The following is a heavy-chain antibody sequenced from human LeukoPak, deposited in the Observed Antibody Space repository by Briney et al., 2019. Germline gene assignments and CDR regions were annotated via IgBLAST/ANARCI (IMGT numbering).Heavy chain of an antibody. Sequence: SQTLSLTCAVSGGSISSGGYSWSWIRQPPGKGLEWIGYIYHSGSTYYNPSLKSRVTISVDRFKNQFSLKLSSVTAADTAVYYCARSLIVPYYFDYWGQGTLVTVSS. J-gene: IGHJ4*02. CDR2: IYHSGST. CDR3: ARSLIVPYYFDY. CDR1: GGSISSGGYS. D-gene: IGHD3-22*01. V-gene: IGHV4-30-2*01.